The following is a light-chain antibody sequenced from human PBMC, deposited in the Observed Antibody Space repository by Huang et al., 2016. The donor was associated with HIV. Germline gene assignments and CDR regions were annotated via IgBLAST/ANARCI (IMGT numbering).Light chain of an antibody. CDR1: QSVNSY. CDR3: QQRKYWPPIT. CDR2: EAS. J-gene: IGKJ5*01. Sequence: ETVLTQSPATLSLSPGERATLSCRASQSVNSYLAWYQQKPGQTPSLLIYEASNRATGIPARFSGSGSGTDFTLTISSLEPEDFAVYYCQQRKYWPPITFGQGTRLEIK. V-gene: IGKV3-11*01.